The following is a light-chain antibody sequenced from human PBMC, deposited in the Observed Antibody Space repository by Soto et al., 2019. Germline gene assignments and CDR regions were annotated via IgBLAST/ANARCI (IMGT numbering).Light chain of an antibody. J-gene: IGLJ3*02. CDR2: DVT. Sequence: QSALTQPPSASGSXXXSXTISCTGTSSDVGAYNYVSWYQQHPGRAPKLMIYDVTKRPSGVPDRFSGSKSGNTASLTVSGLQAEDEADYYCISYAGSSIWVFGGGTKVTVL. CDR1: SSDVGAYNY. V-gene: IGLV2-8*01. CDR3: ISYAGSSIWV.